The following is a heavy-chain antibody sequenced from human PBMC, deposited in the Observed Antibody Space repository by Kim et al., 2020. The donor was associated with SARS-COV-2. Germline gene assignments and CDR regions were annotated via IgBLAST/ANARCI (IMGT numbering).Heavy chain of an antibody. CDR1: GYTFTSYG. CDR2: INAGNGDT. V-gene: IGHV1-3*01. Sequence: ASVKVSCKASGYTFTSYGVHWVRQAPGQRLEWLGWINAGNGDTKYSQKFQGRVTITRDTSASTAYMELSSLRSEDTAVYYCATDKTPLAYCGGDCKTPLDYWSQGTLVTVSS. J-gene: IGHJ4*02. CDR3: ATDKTPLAYCGGDCKTPLDY. D-gene: IGHD2-21*01.